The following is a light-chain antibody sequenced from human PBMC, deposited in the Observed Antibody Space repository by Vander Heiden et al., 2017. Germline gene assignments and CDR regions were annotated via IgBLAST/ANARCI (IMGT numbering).Light chain of an antibody. J-gene: IGKJ4*01. CDR3: QQLNSYPT. V-gene: IGKV1-9*01. Sequence: DIQWTRSPSFLPASVADMATITCRASQGISSYLGWYQQNPGKAPKLLIYAASTLHGGVPSRFSGSGSGTEITLTSSSLQPEVFATYYCQQLNSYPTFGGGTKVEIK. CDR1: QGISSY. CDR2: AAS.